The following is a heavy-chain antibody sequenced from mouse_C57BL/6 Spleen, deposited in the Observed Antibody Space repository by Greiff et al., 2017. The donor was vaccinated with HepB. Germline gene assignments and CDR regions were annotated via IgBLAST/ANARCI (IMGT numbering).Heavy chain of an antibody. CDR2: IYPGNSDT. CDR3: TSSYGNYGYFDV. J-gene: IGHJ1*03. CDR1: GYTFTSYW. D-gene: IGHD2-10*02. V-gene: IGHV1-5*01. Sequence: EVQLQQSGTVLARPGASVKMSCKTSGYTFTSYWMHWVKQRPGQGLEWIGAIYPGNSDTSYNQKFKGKAKLTAVTSASTAYMELSSLTNEDSAVYYCTSSYGNYGYFDVWGTGTTVTVSS.